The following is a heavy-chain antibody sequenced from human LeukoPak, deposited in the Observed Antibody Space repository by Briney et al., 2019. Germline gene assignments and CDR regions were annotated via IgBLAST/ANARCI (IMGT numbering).Heavy chain of an antibody. CDR3: ARDRRGVTDY. D-gene: IGHD1-26*01. Sequence: SQTLSLTCTVSGGSISSGGYYWSWICQHPGKGLEWIGYIYYSGSTYYNPSLKSRVTISVDTSKNQFSLKLSSVTAADTAVYYCARDRRGVTDYWGQGTLVTVSS. V-gene: IGHV4-31*03. CDR1: GGSISSGGYY. J-gene: IGHJ4*02. CDR2: IYYSGST.